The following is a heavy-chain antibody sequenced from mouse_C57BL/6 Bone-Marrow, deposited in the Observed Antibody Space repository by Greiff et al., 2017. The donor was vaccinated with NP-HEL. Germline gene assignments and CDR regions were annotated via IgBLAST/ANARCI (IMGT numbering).Heavy chain of an antibody. D-gene: IGHD1-1*01. CDR2: IYPSDSET. V-gene: IGHV1-61*01. J-gene: IGHJ2*01. CDR3: ARRIITTVVATDY. CDR1: GYTFTSYW. Sequence: QVQLQQPGAELVRPGSSVKLSCKASGYTFTSYWMDWVKQRPGQGLEWIGSIYPSDSETHYNQKFKDKATLTVDKSSSTAYMQLSSLTSEDSAVYYCARRIITTVVATDYWGQGTTLTVSS.